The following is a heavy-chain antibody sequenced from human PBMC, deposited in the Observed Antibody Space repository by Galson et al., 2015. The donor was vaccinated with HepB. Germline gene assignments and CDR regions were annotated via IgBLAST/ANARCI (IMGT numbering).Heavy chain of an antibody. Sequence: FLRLYCAASGLTFSSYSINWVRQAPGKGLEWVSYISSSSSTMYYAVSVMGRFTSSRDNAKNSLYLQMNSLRADDTAVYYCARDEALGRKIDGYYFDYWGQGTLVTVSS. V-gene: IGHV3-48*01. J-gene: IGHJ4*02. CDR2: ISSSSSTM. CDR1: GLTFSSYS. D-gene: IGHD5-24*01. CDR3: ARDEALGRKIDGYYFDY.